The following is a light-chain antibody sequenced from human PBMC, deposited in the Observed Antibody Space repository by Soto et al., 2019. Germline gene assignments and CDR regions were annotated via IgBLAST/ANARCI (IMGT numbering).Light chain of an antibody. J-gene: IGKJ1*01. CDR2: DAS. CDR3: HQYCVWCT. Sequence: ELVLTLSPATVSLSPGARATVSCRASESVRSNLSCYPQKPGQPPRLLIYDASNRATGTPARFSGSGSGTDFTLTISSLEPEDFAIYYCHQYCVWCTFGRGTKVEIK. CDR1: ESVRSN. V-gene: IGKV3-11*01.